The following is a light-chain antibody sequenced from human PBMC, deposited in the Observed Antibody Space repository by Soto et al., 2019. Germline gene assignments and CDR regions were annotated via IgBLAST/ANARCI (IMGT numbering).Light chain of an antibody. CDR1: QSVSSN. Sequence: EIVTTQSPATLSVSPGERATLSCMASQSVSSNLAWYQQKPGQAPRLLIYGASTRATGIPARFSGSGSGTEFTLTISSLQSEDFAVYYCQQYNNWLALTCGGGTKGDIK. V-gene: IGKV3-15*01. CDR2: GAS. J-gene: IGKJ4*01. CDR3: QQYNNWLALT.